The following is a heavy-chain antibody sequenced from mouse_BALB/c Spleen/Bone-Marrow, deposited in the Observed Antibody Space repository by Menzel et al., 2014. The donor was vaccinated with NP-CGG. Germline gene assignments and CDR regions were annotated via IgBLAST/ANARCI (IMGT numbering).Heavy chain of an antibody. D-gene: IGHD1-1*01. V-gene: IGHV5-6-5*01. CDR2: ISSGGTT. CDR1: GFTFSSCA. CDR3: AAITTVAY. J-gene: IGHJ2*01. Sequence: DVKLVESGGGLVKPGGSLKLSCAASGFTFSSCALSWVRRTPEKRLEWVASISSGGTTYYQDSVKGRFTISRDNARNILYLQMGSLGSEDTAIFYCAAITTVAYWGQGTILTVTS.